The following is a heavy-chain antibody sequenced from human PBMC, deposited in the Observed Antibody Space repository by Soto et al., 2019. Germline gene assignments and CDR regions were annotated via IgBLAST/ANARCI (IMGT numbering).Heavy chain of an antibody. J-gene: IGHJ5*02. Sequence: QITLKESGPTLLIPAQTLTLTCTFSGFSLTTSGVGVGWIRQPPGKALEWLAFIYWDDDRRYSPSLKSRLTITKDTSKNQGVLTMTNMDPVDTATYFCAHRRPWSSNWNSGWLDPWGQGILVTVSS. CDR2: IYWDDDR. V-gene: IGHV2-5*02. D-gene: IGHD1-1*01. CDR3: AHRRPWSSNWNSGWLDP. CDR1: GFSLTTSGVG.